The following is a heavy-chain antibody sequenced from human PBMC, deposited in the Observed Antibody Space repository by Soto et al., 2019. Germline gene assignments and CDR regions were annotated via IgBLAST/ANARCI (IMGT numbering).Heavy chain of an antibody. CDR3: AKDRLEMVMVVAFYYGLDV. CDR1: GFTFVNYA. D-gene: IGHD2-15*01. Sequence: EVQLLESGGALVQPGGSLRLSCAASGFTFVNYAMNWVRQAPGKGLEWVSAISGSGDSTVYADYVKGRFTVSRDNSKNTLYLQMNTLRAEDTAIYYCAKDRLEMVMVVAFYYGLDVWGQGTTVTVSS. J-gene: IGHJ6*02. V-gene: IGHV3-23*01. CDR2: ISGSGDST.